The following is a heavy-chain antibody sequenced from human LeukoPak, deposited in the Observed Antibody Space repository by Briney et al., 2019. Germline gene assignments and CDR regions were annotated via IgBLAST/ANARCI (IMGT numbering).Heavy chain of an antibody. CDR2: INHSGST. D-gene: IGHD2-2*01. V-gene: IGHV4-34*01. CDR1: GGSFSGYY. J-gene: IGHJ5*02. Sequence: PSETLSLTCAVYGGSFSGYYWSWIRQPPGKGLEWIGEINHSGSTNYNPSLKSRVTISVDTSKNQFSLKLSSVTAADTAVYYCARHRKYCSSTSCARGWFDPWGQGTLVTVSS. CDR3: ARHRKYCSSTSCARGWFDP.